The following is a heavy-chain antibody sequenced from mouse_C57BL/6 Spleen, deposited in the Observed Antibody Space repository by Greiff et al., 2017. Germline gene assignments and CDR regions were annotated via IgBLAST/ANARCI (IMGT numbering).Heavy chain of an antibody. D-gene: IGHD1-1*01. V-gene: IGHV1-74*01. CDR3: AIYYYGSSHFDV. CDR1: GYTFTSYW. Sequence: QVQLKQPGAELVKPGASVKVSCKASGYTFTSYWMHWVKQRPGQGLEWIGRIHPSDSDTNYNQKFKGKATLTVDKSSSTAYMQLSSLTSEDSAVYYCAIYYYGSSHFDVWGTGTTGTVSS. CDR2: IHPSDSDT. J-gene: IGHJ1*03.